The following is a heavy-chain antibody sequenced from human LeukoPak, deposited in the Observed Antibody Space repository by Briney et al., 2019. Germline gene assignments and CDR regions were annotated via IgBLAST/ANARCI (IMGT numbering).Heavy chain of an antibody. D-gene: IGHD6-13*01. CDR1: GYRFTDYW. CDR3: ARRGHGSSWYFFDY. CDR2: FYAGGSES. V-gene: IGHV5-51*01. Sequence: GEPLKISGKAPGYRFTDYWIGWVRQMPGKGLEWMGIFYAGGSESRYSPSFQGQVAISVDKSISTAYLQWSSLKASDTAMYYCARRGHGSSWYFFDYWGQGTLVTVSS. J-gene: IGHJ4*02.